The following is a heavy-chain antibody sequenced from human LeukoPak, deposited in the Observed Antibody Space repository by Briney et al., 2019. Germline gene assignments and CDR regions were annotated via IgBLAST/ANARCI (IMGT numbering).Heavy chain of an antibody. CDR3: AREVMSSGWYDAFDI. CDR1: GYTFTSYG. Sequence: ASVKVSCKASGYTFTSYGISWVRQAPGQGLEWMGWISAYNGNTNYALKLQGRVTMTTDTSTSTAYTELRSLRSDDTAVYYCAREVMSSGWYDAFDIWGQGTMVTVSS. D-gene: IGHD6-19*01. CDR2: ISAYNGNT. V-gene: IGHV1-18*01. J-gene: IGHJ3*02.